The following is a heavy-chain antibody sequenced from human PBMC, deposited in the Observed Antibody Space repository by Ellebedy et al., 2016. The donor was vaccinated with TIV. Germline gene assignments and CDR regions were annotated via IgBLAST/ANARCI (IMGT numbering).Heavy chain of an antibody. CDR3: ARDFGELPYYYYYGMDV. V-gene: IGHV3-21*01. CDR1: GFTFSSYS. Sequence: PGGSLRLSCAASGFTFSSYSMNWVRQASGKGLEWVSSISSSSSYIYYADSVKGRFTISRDNAKNSLYLQMNSLRAEDTAVYYCARDFGELPYYYYYGMDVWGQGTTVTVSS. D-gene: IGHD1-26*01. CDR2: ISSSSSYI. J-gene: IGHJ6*02.